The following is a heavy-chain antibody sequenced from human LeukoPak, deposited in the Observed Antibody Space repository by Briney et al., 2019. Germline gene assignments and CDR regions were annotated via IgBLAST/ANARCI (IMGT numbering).Heavy chain of an antibody. CDR2: ISGSGGST. Sequence: GGSLRLSCAASGLTVSNIYISWVRQAPGKGLEWVSAISGSGGSTYYADSVKGRFTISRDNSKNTLYLQMNSLRAEDTAVYYCAKDPRRIAVAAAGWFDPWGQGTLVTVSS. CDR1: GLTVSNIY. D-gene: IGHD6-19*01. CDR3: AKDPRRIAVAAAGWFDP. J-gene: IGHJ5*02. V-gene: IGHV3-23*01.